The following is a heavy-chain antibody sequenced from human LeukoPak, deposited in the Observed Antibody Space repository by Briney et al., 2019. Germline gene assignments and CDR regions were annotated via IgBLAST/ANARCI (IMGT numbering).Heavy chain of an antibody. CDR1: GGSLSDFY. Sequence: SETLPLTCAVYGGSLSDFYWSWIRQPPGKGLEWVGEMNDFGSTNYNPSLKSRVALSLDTSKNQFSLRLSSVTAADTAVYFCARGASCGGDCYWEDYYFYGMDVWAKGPRSPSPQ. CDR2: MNDFGST. J-gene: IGHJ6*04. D-gene: IGHD2-21*02. CDR3: ARGASCGGDCYWEDYYFYGMDV. V-gene: IGHV4-34*01.